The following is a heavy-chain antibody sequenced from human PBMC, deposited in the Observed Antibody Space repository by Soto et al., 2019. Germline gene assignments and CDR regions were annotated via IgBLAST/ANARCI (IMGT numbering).Heavy chain of an antibody. V-gene: IGHV2-5*02. CDR3: AHIPILRWFKVYNWFDP. D-gene: IGHD2-15*01. J-gene: IGHJ5*02. CDR1: GFSLSTSGVG. CDR2: IYWDDDK. Sequence: SGPTLVKPTQTLTLTCTFSGFSLSTSGVGVGWIRQPPGKALEWLALIYWDDDKRYSPSLKSRLTITKDTSKNQVVLTMTNMDPVDTATYYCAHIPILRWFKVYNWFDPWGQGTLVTVSS.